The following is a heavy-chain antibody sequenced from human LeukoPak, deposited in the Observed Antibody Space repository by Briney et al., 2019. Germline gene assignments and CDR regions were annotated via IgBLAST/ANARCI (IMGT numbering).Heavy chain of an antibody. V-gene: IGHV3-23*01. CDR3: ARDEAIAVAGSWFDP. Sequence: GGSLRLSCAASGFTFSSYAMSWVRQAPGKGLEWVSAIRGSGGITFYAGSVKGRFTISRDNSKNTLYLQMNSLRAEDTALYYCARDEAIAVAGSWFDPWGQGTLVTVSS. J-gene: IGHJ5*02. CDR1: GFTFSSYA. D-gene: IGHD6-19*01. CDR2: IRGSGGIT.